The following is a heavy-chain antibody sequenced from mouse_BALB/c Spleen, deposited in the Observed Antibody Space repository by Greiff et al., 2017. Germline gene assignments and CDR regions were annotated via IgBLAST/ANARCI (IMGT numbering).Heavy chain of an antibody. CDR3: ARVGGNYEGYFDV. Sequence: ESGPGLVKPSQSLSLTCSVTGYSITSGYYWNWIRQFPGNKLEWMGYISYDGSNNYNPSLKNRISITRDTSKNQFFLKLNSVTTEDTATYYCARVGGNYEGYFDVWGAGTTVTVSS. V-gene: IGHV3-6*02. CDR2: ISYDGSN. D-gene: IGHD2-1*01. CDR1: GYSITSGYY. J-gene: IGHJ1*01.